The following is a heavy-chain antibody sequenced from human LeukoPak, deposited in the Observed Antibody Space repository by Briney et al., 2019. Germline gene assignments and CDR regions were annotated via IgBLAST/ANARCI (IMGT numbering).Heavy chain of an antibody. CDR2: INHSGST. Sequence: SETLSLTCAVYGASFSGYYWSWIRQPPGKGLEWVGEINHSGSTNYNPSLKSRVTISVDTSKNQFSLKLSSVTAADTAVYYCARVVLLWFGELFGLDFWFDPWGQGTLVTVSS. J-gene: IGHJ5*02. D-gene: IGHD3-10*01. V-gene: IGHV4-34*01. CDR1: GASFSGYY. CDR3: ARVVLLWFGELFGLDFWFDP.